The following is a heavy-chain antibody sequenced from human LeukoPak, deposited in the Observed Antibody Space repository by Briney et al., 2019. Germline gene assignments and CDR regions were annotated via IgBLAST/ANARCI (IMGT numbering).Heavy chain of an antibody. CDR3: ARVRQQWLVVVGNSAFDI. V-gene: IGHV1-2*02. Sequence: ASVKVSCKASGYTFTGYYMHWVRQAPGQGLEWMGWINPNSGGTNYAQKFQGRVTMTRDTSISTAYMELSRLRSDDTAVYYCARVRQQWLVVVGNSAFDIWGQGTMLTVSS. D-gene: IGHD6-19*01. J-gene: IGHJ3*02. CDR1: GYTFTGYY. CDR2: INPNSGGT.